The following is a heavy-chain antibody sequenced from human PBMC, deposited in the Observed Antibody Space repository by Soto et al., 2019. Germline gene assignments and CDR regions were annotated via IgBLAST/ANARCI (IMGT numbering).Heavy chain of an antibody. V-gene: IGHV4-34*01. D-gene: IGHD3-3*01. CDR2: INHSGST. CDR3: ARRWIFVSYGMDV. CDR1: GGSFSGYY. Sequence: PSETLSLTCAVYGGSFSGYYWSWIRQPPGKGLEWIGEINHSGSTNYNPSLKSRVTISVDTSKNQFSLKLSSVTAADTAVYHCARRWIFVSYGMDVWGQGTTVTVSS. J-gene: IGHJ6*02.